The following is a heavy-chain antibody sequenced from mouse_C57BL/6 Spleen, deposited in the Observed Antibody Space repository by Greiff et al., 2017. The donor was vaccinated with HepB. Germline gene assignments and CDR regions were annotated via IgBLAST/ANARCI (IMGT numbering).Heavy chain of an antibody. Sequence: QVQLQQPGAELVKPGASVKMSCKASGYTFTSYWITWVKQRPGQGLEWIGDIYPGSGSTNYNEKFKSKATLTVDTSSSTAYMQLSSLTSEDSAVYYGARGYYGSDYYAMDYWGQGTSVTVSS. J-gene: IGHJ4*01. CDR1: GYTFTSYW. CDR2: IYPGSGST. D-gene: IGHD1-1*01. V-gene: IGHV1-55*01. CDR3: ARGYYGSDYYAMDY.